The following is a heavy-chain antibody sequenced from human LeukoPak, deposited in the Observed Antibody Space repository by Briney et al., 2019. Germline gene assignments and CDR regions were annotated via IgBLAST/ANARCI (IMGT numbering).Heavy chain of an antibody. CDR2: ISWNSGSI. CDR1: GFTFDDYA. D-gene: IGHD6-6*01. V-gene: IGHV3-9*01. J-gene: IGHJ4*02. Sequence: GGSLRLSCAASGFTFDDYAMHWVRQAPGKGLEWVSGISWNSGSIGYADSVKGRFTISRDNAKNSLYLQMNSLRAEDTALYYCASSHSSSSFYFDYWGQGTLVTVSS. CDR3: ASSHSSSSFYFDY.